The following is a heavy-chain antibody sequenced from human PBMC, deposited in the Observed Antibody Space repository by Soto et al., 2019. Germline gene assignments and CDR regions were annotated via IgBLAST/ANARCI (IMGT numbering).Heavy chain of an antibody. J-gene: IGHJ4*02. Sequence: ASVKVSCKASGYAFSFGFSWVRQAPGQGLGWMGWISASGGSTNSAQKFRGRISLTTDTSTNTAYLDLLSLTSDDTAVYFCATYYFGSGSYYRFDNWGQGTLVTVSS. D-gene: IGHD3-10*01. CDR2: ISASGGST. CDR1: GYAFSFG. V-gene: IGHV1-18*01. CDR3: ATYYFGSGSYYRFDN.